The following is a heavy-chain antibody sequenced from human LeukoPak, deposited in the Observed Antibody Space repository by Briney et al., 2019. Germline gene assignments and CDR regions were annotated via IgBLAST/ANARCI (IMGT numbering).Heavy chain of an antibody. CDR1: GFTVSSNY. CDR2: IYSGGST. V-gene: IGHV3-66*01. J-gene: IGHJ4*02. D-gene: IGHD5-18*01. CDR3: ARVAGYSYGWFFFDY. Sequence: GGSLRLSCAASGFTVSSNYMSWVRQAPGKGLEWVSVIYSGGSTYYADSVKGRFTISRDNSKNSLYLQMNSLRAEDTALYYCARVAGYSYGWFFFDYWGQGTLVTVSS.